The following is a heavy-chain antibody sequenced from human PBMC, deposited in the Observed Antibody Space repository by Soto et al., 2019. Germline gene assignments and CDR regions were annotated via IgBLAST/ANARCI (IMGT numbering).Heavy chain of an antibody. CDR1: GFTFSSYA. CDR3: AKFPLLVPAANIDY. V-gene: IGHV3-23*01. D-gene: IGHD2-2*01. CDR2: ISGSGGST. J-gene: IGHJ4*02. Sequence: GGSLRLSCAASGFTFSSYAMSWVRQAPGKGLEWVSAISGSGGSTYYADSVKGRFTISRDNSKNTLYLQMNSLRAEDTAVYYCAKFPLLVPAANIDYWGQGTLVTVSS.